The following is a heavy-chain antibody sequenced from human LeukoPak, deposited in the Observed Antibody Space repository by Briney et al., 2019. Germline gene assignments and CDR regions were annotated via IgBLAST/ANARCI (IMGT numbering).Heavy chain of an antibody. Sequence: GGSLRLSCAASGFTFSSYGMHWVRQAPGKGLEWVAVISYDGSNKYYADSVKGRFTISRDNSKNTLYLQMNSLRAEDTAVYYCAKDSPGVDIVATIPFPDYWGQGTLVTVSS. CDR1: GFTFSSYG. CDR3: AKDSPGVDIVATIPFPDY. D-gene: IGHD5-12*01. CDR2: ISYDGSNK. V-gene: IGHV3-30*18. J-gene: IGHJ4*02.